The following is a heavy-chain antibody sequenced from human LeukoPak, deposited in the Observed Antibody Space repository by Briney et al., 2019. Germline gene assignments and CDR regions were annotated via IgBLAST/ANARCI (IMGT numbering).Heavy chain of an antibody. Sequence: PGGSLRLSCAASGFPFSNYAMHWVRQAPGKGLEGVAVISYDGTNKYYADSVKGRFTISRDNSKNTLYLQMSSLRAEDTAVYYCARDRSSYEYYFDYWGQGTLVTVSS. CDR3: ARDRSSYEYYFDY. CDR1: GFPFSNYA. V-gene: IGHV3-30-3*01. J-gene: IGHJ4*02. CDR2: ISYDGTNK. D-gene: IGHD5-12*01.